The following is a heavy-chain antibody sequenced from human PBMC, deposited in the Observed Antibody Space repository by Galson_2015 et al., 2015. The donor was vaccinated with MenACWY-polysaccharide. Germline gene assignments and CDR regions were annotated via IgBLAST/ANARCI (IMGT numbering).Heavy chain of an antibody. Sequence: SLRLSCAASGFTFGDYAMSWVRQAPGKGLEWVGFIRSKTYGGTTEYAASVKGRFTISRDDSKSIAYLQMNSLKTEDTAVYYCTRPYCTNGVCYQHLYYYGMDVWGQGTTVTVSS. CDR2: IRSKTYGGTT. V-gene: IGHV3-49*04. CDR1: GFTFGDYA. CDR3: TRPYCTNGVCYQHLYYYGMDV. D-gene: IGHD2-8*01. J-gene: IGHJ6*02.